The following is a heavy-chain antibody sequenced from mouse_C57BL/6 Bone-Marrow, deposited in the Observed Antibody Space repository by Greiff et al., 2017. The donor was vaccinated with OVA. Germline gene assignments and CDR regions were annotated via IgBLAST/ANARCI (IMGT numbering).Heavy chain of an antibody. CDR1: GFSLTSYG. V-gene: IGHV2-2*01. CDR3: ARNEGDSSGYWFAY. D-gene: IGHD3-2*02. CDR2: IWSGGST. J-gene: IGHJ3*01. Sequence: VKLMESGPGLVQPSQSLSITCTVSGFSLTSYGVHWVRQSPGKGLEWLGVIWSGGSTDYNAAFISRLSISKDNSKSQVFFKMNSLQADDTAIYYCARNEGDSSGYWFAYWGQGTLVTVSA.